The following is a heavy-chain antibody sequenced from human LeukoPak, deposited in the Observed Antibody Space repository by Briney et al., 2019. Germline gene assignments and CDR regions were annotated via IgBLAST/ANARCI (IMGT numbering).Heavy chain of an antibody. D-gene: IGHD6-19*01. J-gene: IGHJ5*02. CDR3: AKGLAVAGTGLDWFDP. CDR1: GFTFSSYG. V-gene: IGHV3-30*18. Sequence: LAGGSLRLSCAASGFTFSSYGMHWVRQAPGRGLEWVAVISYDGSNKYYADPVKGRFTISRDNSKNTLYLQMNGLRAEDTAVYYCAKGLAVAGTGLDWFDPWGQGTLVTVSS. CDR2: ISYDGSNK.